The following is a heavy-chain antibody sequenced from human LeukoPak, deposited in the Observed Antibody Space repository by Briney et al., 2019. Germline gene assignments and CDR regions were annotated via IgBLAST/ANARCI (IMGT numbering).Heavy chain of an antibody. V-gene: IGHV4-61*08. CDR2: IYYSGST. CDR1: GGSISSGGYY. CDR3: ARAPPAADDAFDI. Sequence: PSETLSLTCTVSGGSISSGGYYWSWIRQHPGKGLEWIGYIYYSGSTNYNPSLKSRVTISVDTSKNQFSLKLSSVTAADTAVYYCARAPPAADDAFDIWGQGTMVTVSS. D-gene: IGHD2-2*01. J-gene: IGHJ3*02.